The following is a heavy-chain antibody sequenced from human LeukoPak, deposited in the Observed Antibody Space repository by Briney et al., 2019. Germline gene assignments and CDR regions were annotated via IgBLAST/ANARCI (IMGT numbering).Heavy chain of an antibody. Sequence: GGSLRLSCAPSRFTISIYAMGWVRQAPGKGLEWVSVISGGGDSTYYADSVKGRFTISRDNSKNTLYLEMNSLRAEDTALYYCAREAPYFDLWGRGTLVTVSS. CDR3: AREAPYFDL. CDR1: RFTISIYA. CDR2: ISGGGDST. V-gene: IGHV3-23*01. J-gene: IGHJ2*01.